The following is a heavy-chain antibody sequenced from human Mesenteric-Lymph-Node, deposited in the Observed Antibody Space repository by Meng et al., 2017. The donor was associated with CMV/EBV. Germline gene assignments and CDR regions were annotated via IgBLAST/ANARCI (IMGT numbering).Heavy chain of an antibody. V-gene: IGHV4-39*07. D-gene: IGHD3-10*01. CDR1: GGSISSSSYY. CDR2: IYFTGST. CDR3: ARDSKYFQNWFDP. J-gene: IGHJ5*02. Sequence: VSGGSISSSSYYWGWIRQPPGKGLEWIGSIYFTGSTYYNPSLKSRVTISVDTSKNQFSLKLSSVTAADTAVYYCARDSKYFQNWFDPWGQGTLVTVSS.